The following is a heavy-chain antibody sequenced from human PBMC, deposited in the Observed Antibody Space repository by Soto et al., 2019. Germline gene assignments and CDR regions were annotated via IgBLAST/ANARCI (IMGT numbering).Heavy chain of an antibody. Sequence: SVKVSCKASVFTFTSSAVQWVRQARGQRLEWIGWIVVGSCNTNYAQKFQERVTITRDTSISTAYMQLNSLKIDDTAVYYCAREVVETSSPWLDPWGQGTLVTVSS. V-gene: IGHV1-58*01. J-gene: IGHJ5*02. CDR1: VFTFTSSA. D-gene: IGHD6-6*01. CDR3: AREVVETSSPWLDP. CDR2: IVVGSCNT.